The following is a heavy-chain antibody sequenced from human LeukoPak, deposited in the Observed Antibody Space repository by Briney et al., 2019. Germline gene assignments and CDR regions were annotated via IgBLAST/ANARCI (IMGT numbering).Heavy chain of an antibody. D-gene: IGHD3-16*01. J-gene: IGHJ6*02. CDR3: SRSGLTGMREYERADYYYYGMDL. Sequence: PSETLSLTCAVYGGSFSGYYWSWIRQPPGKGLEWIGEISHSGSTNYNPSLKSRVTISVDTSKNQFSLKLSSVTAADTALYYCSRSGLTGMREYERADYYYYGMDLWGQGTAVTVFS. V-gene: IGHV4-34*01. CDR1: GGSFSGYY. CDR2: ISHSGST.